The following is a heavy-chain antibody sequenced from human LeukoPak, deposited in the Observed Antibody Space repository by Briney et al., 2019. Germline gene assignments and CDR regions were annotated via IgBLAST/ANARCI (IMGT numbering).Heavy chain of an antibody. CDR3: ASIPYCSGGSCPDSLDY. D-gene: IGHD2-15*01. J-gene: IGHJ4*02. Sequence: GASVKVSCKASGYTFTDYYMHWVRQAPGQGLEWMGSINPNSGGTNYAQKFQGRVTMTRDTSISTAYMELSRLRSDDTAVYCCASIPYCSGGSCPDSLDYWGQGTLVTVSS. V-gene: IGHV1-2*02. CDR2: INPNSGGT. CDR1: GYTFTDYY.